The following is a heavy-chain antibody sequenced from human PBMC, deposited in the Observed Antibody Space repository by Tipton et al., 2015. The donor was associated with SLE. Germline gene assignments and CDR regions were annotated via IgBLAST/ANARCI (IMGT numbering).Heavy chain of an antibody. D-gene: IGHD6-13*01. V-gene: IGHV4-59*01. CDR2: IYYSGST. Sequence: TLSLTCTVSGGSISSYYWSWIRQPPGKGLEWIGYIYYSGSTNYNPSLKSRVIISVDTSKNQFSLKLSSVTAADTAVYYCARGTAGGFDYWGQGTLVTVSS. J-gene: IGHJ4*02. CDR1: GGSISSYY. CDR3: ARGTAGGFDY.